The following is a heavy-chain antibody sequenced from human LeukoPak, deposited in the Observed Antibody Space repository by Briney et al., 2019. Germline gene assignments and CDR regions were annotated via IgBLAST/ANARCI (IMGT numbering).Heavy chain of an antibody. Sequence: SETLSLTCAVYGGSFSGYYWSWMRQPPGKGLEWIGEINHSGSTNYNPSLKSRVTFSVDTSKNQFSLKLSSVTAADTAVYYCAREYCSGGSCSENWFDPWGQGTLVTVSS. CDR3: AREYCSGGSCSENWFDP. D-gene: IGHD2-15*01. CDR1: GGSFSGYY. J-gene: IGHJ5*02. CDR2: INHSGST. V-gene: IGHV4-34*01.